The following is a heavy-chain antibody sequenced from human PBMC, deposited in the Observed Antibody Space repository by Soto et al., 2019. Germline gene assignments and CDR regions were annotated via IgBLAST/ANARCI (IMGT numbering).Heavy chain of an antibody. J-gene: IGHJ2*01. CDR1: GFTFSSYA. CDR3: AGLIAAAGTNWYFDL. CDR2: ISYDGSNK. D-gene: IGHD6-13*01. Sequence: VQLVESGGGVVQPGRSLRLSCAASGFTFSSYAMHWVRQAPGKGLEWVAVISYDGSNKYYADSVKGRFTISRDNSKNTLYLQMNSLRAEDTAVYYCAGLIAAAGTNWYFDLWGRGTLVTVSS. V-gene: IGHV3-30-3*01.